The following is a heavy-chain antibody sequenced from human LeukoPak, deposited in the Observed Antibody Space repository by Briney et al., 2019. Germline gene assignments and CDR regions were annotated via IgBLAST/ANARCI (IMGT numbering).Heavy chain of an antibody. D-gene: IGHD4-17*01. CDR1: GFTFSSYA. CDR3: ARVSMDGDYFFSYLYYFDY. J-gene: IGHJ4*02. V-gene: IGHV3-23*01. Sequence: PGGSLRLSCAASGFTFSSYAMNWVRQAPGKGLEWVSALSGSGANTYYADSVKGRFTISRDNSNNTLYLQMNSLRTEVTAVYYCARVSMDGDYFFSYLYYFDYWGRGTLVTVSS. CDR2: LSGSGANT.